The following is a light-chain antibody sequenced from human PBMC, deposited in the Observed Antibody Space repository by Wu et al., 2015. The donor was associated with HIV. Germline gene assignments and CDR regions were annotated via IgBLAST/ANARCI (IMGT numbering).Light chain of an antibody. V-gene: IGKV1-5*03. CDR1: LSITNW. Sequence: DIPLTQSPSTLSASVGDTVTITCRASLSITNWLAWYQQKPGKAPKLLIYMASTLESGVPSRFSGNGSGTEFTLTISSLQPDDFATYYCQQYKSFSTFGQGTKVEVK. CDR2: MAS. J-gene: IGKJ1*01. CDR3: QQYKSFST.